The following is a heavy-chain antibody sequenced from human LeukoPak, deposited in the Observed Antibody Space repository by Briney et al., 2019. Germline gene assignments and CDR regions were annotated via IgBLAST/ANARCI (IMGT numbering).Heavy chain of an antibody. J-gene: IGHJ6*02. D-gene: IGHD5-24*01. CDR2: INPSGGST. CDR1: GYTFTSYY. CDR3: ARDGYNYSTNSKNYYYYYGMDV. Sequence: ASVKVSCKASGYTFTSYYMHWVRQAPGQGLEWMGIINPSGGSTSYAQKFQGRVTMTRDTSTSTVYMELSSLRSEDTAVYYCARDGYNYSTNSKNYYYYYGMDVWGQGTTVTVSS. V-gene: IGHV1-46*01.